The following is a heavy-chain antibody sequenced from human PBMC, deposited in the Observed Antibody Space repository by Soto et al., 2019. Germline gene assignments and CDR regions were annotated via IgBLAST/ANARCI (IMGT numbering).Heavy chain of an antibody. Sequence: SETLSLTCAVYGGSFSGYYWSWIRQPPGKGLEWIGEINHSGSTNYNPSLKSRVTISVDTSKNQFSLKLSSVTAADTAVYYCARPGYCSSTSCYFFAFDIWGQGTMVTVSS. CDR2: INHSGST. CDR3: ARPGYCSSTSCYFFAFDI. CDR1: GGSFSGYY. J-gene: IGHJ3*02. D-gene: IGHD2-2*01. V-gene: IGHV4-34*01.